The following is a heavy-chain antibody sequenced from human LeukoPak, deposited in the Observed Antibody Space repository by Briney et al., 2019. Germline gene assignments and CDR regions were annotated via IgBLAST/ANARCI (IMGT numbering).Heavy chain of an antibody. Sequence: PGGSLRLSCAASGFTFSSYGMSWVRQAPGKGLEWVSAISGSGGSTYYGDSVKGRFTISRDNSKNTLYLQMNSLRAEDTAVYYCAKVPSYYFDSSGYSKFDYWGQGTLVTVSS. CDR1: GFTFSSYG. V-gene: IGHV3-23*01. CDR2: ISGSGGST. CDR3: AKVPSYYFDSSGYSKFDY. D-gene: IGHD3-22*01. J-gene: IGHJ4*02.